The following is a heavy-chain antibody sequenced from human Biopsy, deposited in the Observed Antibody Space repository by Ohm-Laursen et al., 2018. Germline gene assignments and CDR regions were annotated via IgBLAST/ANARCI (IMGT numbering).Heavy chain of an antibody. J-gene: IGHJ5*02. Sequence: GPSAKVSCKASGYTFTDYYAHWVRQAPGHGLEWMGWIDTINGGARYAQKFQGMVTMTRDTSISTAYMELSRLTSDESAVYYCARDRDPWGQGTLVTVSS. CDR1: GYTFTDYY. CDR2: IDTINGGA. V-gene: IGHV1-2*02. CDR3: ARDRDP.